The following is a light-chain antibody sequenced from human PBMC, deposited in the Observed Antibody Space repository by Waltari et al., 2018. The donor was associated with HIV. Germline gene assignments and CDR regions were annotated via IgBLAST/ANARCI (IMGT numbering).Light chain of an antibody. J-gene: IGLJ3*02. V-gene: IGLV2-14*03. CDR3: ESYTSTSVWV. CDR2: DVS. Sequence: ALARAAAGWGWPGEAITISGTGASKDVGGYNYVSWCQQPPGKAPSLKIYDVSTRPAGVSARFSGSKSGDTASLTISGLQPEDEADYYCESYTSTSVWVFGGGTRLTVL. CDR1: SKDVGGYNY.